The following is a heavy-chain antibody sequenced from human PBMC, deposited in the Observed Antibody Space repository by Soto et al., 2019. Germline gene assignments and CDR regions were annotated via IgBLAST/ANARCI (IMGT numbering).Heavy chain of an antibody. CDR2: ISQDGTNE. CDR1: GFTFSYYA. D-gene: IGHD2-8*01. Sequence: QVQLVESGGGVVQPGRSLRLSCAASGFTFSYYAMHWVRQAPGKGLEWVAVISQDGTNEYYADSVKSRFTISRDNSKDTLYLEMHSLRAQDTAIYYCAREPLEKCNSVDYWGQGTLVTVSS. V-gene: IGHV3-30-3*01. J-gene: IGHJ4*02. CDR3: AREPLEKCNSVDY.